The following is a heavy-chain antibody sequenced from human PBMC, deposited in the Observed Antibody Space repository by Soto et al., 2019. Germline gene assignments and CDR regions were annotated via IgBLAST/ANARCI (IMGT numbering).Heavy chain of an antibody. Sequence: ASVKVSCKASGYTFTGYYIHWVRQAPGQGLEWMAWINPNRGGTNSAQKFQARITVTRDTSINTAYMELTRLTSDDTAVYYCARGFYGSDYYGMDVWGQGTTVTVS. J-gene: IGHJ6*02. CDR1: GYTFTGYY. V-gene: IGHV1-2*02. CDR2: INPNRGGT. CDR3: ARGFYGSDYYGMDV. D-gene: IGHD3-10*01.